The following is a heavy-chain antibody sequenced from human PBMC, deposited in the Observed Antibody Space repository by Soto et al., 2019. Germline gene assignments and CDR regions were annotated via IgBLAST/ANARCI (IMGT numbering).Heavy chain of an antibody. Sequence: GGSLRLSCAASGFTVSSNYMSWVRQAPGKGLEWVSVIYSGGSTYYADSVKGRFTISRDNSKNTLYLQMNSLRAEDTAVYYCARALLNYDILTGQVPQTWGQGTLVTVSS. J-gene: IGHJ4*02. CDR2: IYSGGST. CDR1: GFTVSSNY. CDR3: ARALLNYDILTGQVPQT. D-gene: IGHD3-9*01. V-gene: IGHV3-66*01.